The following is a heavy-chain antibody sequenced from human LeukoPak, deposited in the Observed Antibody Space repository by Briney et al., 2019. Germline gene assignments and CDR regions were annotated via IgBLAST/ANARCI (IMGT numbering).Heavy chain of an antibody. CDR1: GYTLTRPH. CDR3: ASVAYCTKGVCINFDL. V-gene: IGHV1-2*02. CDR2: INPNSGGT. J-gene: IGHJ4*02. D-gene: IGHD2-8*01. Sequence: ASVTVTCKASGYTLTRPHIHSMRQPPGQGLEWMGWINPNSGGTKYAQKFQGRVTVTRDTSNNTAYMELSGLRAHNTAAYYCASVAYCTKGVCINFDLWGQGTLVTVSS.